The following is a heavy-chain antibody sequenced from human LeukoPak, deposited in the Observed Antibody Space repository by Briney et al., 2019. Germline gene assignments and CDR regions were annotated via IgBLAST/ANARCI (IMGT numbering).Heavy chain of an antibody. D-gene: IGHD5-18*01. CDR2: INAGNGNT. CDR3: ARVVPVSGYSYGY. Sequence: ASVKVSCKASGYTFTSYAMHWVRQAPGQRLEWMGWINAGNGNTKYSQKFQGRVTITRDTSASTAYMELSSLRSEDTAVYYCARVVPVSGYSYGYWGQGTLVTVSS. V-gene: IGHV1-3*01. CDR1: GYTFTSYA. J-gene: IGHJ4*02.